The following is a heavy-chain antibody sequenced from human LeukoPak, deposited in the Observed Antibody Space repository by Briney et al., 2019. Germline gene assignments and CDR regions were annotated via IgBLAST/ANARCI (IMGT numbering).Heavy chain of an antibody. CDR3: AKRGSGWYFDL. V-gene: IGHV3-9*01. CDR2: ISWDSGSI. J-gene: IGHJ2*01. Sequence: GGSLRLSCASSGFTFEDYAMHWVRQAPGKGLEWVSGISWDSGSIGYADSVKGRFIISRGNAKNSLYLQMNSLRAEDTALYYCAKRGSGWYFDLWGRGTLVTVSS. CDR1: GFTFEDYA. D-gene: IGHD3-10*01.